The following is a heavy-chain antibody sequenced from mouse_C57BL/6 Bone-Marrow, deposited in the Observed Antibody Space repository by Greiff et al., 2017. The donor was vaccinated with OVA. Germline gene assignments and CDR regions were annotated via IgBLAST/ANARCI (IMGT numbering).Heavy chain of an antibody. J-gene: IGHJ2*01. Sequence: EVQLQQSGPELVKPGASVKISCKASGYTFTDYYMNWVKQSHGKSLEWIGDINPNNGGTSFTQLITGTATLNVDKSSSTAYMEHRSLTSEDAAVYYCARSPDSSGYDYWGQGTTLTVSS. CDR2: INPNNGGT. V-gene: IGHV1-26*01. CDR1: GYTFTDYY. CDR3: ARSPDSSGYDY. D-gene: IGHD3-2*02.